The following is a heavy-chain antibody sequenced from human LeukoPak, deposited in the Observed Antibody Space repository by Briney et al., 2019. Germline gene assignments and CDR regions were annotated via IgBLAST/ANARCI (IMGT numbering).Heavy chain of an antibody. CDR2: VRFDGSNT. CDR1: GFTFSSFG. Sequence: GGSLRLSCGASGFTFSSFGMHWVRQAPDKGLEWVAFVRFDGSNTYYSDSVRGRFTISRDNSKNTLYLQMNSLRGEDTAVYYCAKEIYSDFGYWGQGTLVTVSS. CDR3: AKEIYSDFGY. D-gene: IGHD4-11*01. J-gene: IGHJ4*02. V-gene: IGHV3-30*02.